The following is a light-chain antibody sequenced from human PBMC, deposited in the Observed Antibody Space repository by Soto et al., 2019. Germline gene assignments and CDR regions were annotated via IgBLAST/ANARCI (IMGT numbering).Light chain of an antibody. CDR1: SRDVGAYNF. V-gene: IGLV2-14*03. CDR2: DIT. CDR3: SSYTTINNLWV. J-gene: IGLJ3*02. Sequence: QSVLTQPASVSGSPGQSVTISCTGISRDVGAYNFVSWYQQHQGRAPKLIIFDITDRPSGVSSRFSGSRSGSTASLTISGFQAEDEADYYCSSYTTINNLWVFGGGTKLTVL.